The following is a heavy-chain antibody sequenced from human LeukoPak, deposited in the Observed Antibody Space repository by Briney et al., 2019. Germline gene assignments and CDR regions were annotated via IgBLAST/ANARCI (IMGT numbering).Heavy chain of an antibody. V-gene: IGHV1-69*13. Sequence: ASVKVSCKASGGTFSSYAISWVRQAPGQGLEWMGGIIPIFGTANYAQKFQGRVTITADESTSTAYMELSSLRSEDTAVYYCARENIVVVPAARGYFDYWGQGTLVTVSS. CDR2: IIPIFGTA. CDR1: GGTFSSYA. J-gene: IGHJ4*02. D-gene: IGHD2-2*01. CDR3: ARENIVVVPAARGYFDY.